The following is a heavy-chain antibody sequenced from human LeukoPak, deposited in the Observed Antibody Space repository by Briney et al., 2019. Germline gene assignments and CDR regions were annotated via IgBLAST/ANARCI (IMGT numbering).Heavy chain of an antibody. Sequence: GGSLRLSCAGSGFTFSSYAMSWVRQAPGKGLDGVSAISGSGGSTYYEDSVKGRFTISRDNSKNTLYLQINSLKAEDTAVYYCEEDRSITMIVVGWFDPWGQETLVTVSS. J-gene: IGHJ5*02. CDR1: GFTFSSYA. CDR3: EEDRSITMIVVGWFDP. D-gene: IGHD3-22*01. CDR2: ISGSGGST. V-gene: IGHV3-23*01.